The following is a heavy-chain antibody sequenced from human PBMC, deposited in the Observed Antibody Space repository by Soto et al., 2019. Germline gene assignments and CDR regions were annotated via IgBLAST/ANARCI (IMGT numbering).Heavy chain of an antibody. J-gene: IGHJ4*02. V-gene: IGHV3-30*18. CDR1: GFTFSSYG. Sequence: QVQLVESGGGVVQPGRSLRLSCAASGFTFSSYGMHWVRQAPGKGLEWVAVISYDGSNKYYADSVKGRFTISRDNSKNXLYLQMNSLRAEDTAVYYCAKSGGGLTGTKDYFDYWGQGTLVTVSS. CDR3: AKSGGGLTGTKDYFDY. CDR2: ISYDGSNK. D-gene: IGHD1-7*01.